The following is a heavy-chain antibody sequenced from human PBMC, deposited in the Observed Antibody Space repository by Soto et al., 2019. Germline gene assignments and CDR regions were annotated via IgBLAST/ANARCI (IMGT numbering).Heavy chain of an antibody. CDR2: INPSGGST. CDR1: GYTFTSYY. D-gene: IGHD5-12*01. Sequence: ASVKVSCKASGYTFTSYYMHWVRQAPGQGLEWMGIINPSGGSTSYAQKFQGRVTMTRDTSTSTVYMELSSLRSEDTAVYYCARDPRYSGYDSPHYYYYGMDVWGQGTTVTVSS. J-gene: IGHJ6*02. CDR3: ARDPRYSGYDSPHYYYYGMDV. V-gene: IGHV1-46*01.